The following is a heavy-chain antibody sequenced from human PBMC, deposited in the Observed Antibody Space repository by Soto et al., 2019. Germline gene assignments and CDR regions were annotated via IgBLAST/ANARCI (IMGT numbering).Heavy chain of an antibody. V-gene: IGHV3-23*01. CDR2: ISGSGGST. D-gene: IGHD5-18*01. J-gene: IGHJ5*02. CDR1: GVTFSSYA. Sequence: GGSLRLSCAASGVTFSSYAMSLVRQAPGKGLEWVSAISGSGGSTYYADSVKGRFTISRDNSKNTLYLQMNSLRAEDTAVYYCAKTPPEGYSYGFYLYWFDPWGQGTLVTVSS. CDR3: AKTPPEGYSYGFYLYWFDP.